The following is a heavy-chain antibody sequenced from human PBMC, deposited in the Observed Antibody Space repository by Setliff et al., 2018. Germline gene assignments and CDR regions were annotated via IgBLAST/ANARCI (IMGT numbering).Heavy chain of an antibody. Sequence: PGGSLRLSCAASGFTFRTFSMHWVRQAPGKGLEWVSSISPDSIYIYYADSVKGRLTISRDNAWDSLYLQMNSLRAEDTATYYCARSENCFSTHCSPYDYWGQGTLVTVSS. CDR2: ISPDSIYI. V-gene: IGHV3-21*01. CDR1: GFTFRTFS. D-gene: IGHD2-2*01. J-gene: IGHJ4*02. CDR3: ARSENCFSTHCSPYDY.